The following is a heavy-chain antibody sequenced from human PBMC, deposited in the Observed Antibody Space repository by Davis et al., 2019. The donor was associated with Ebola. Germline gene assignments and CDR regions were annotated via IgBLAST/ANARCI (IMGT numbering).Heavy chain of an antibody. D-gene: IGHD6-13*01. Sequence: GESLKISCAASGFTFSTYWMSWVRQAPGKGPEWVTNIKEDGSDKYYVGSVKGHFTISRDNAKNSLYLQMNSLRVEDTAVYYCARDTTIAGGGQNYWGQGTLVTVSS. V-gene: IGHV3-7*01. CDR2: IKEDGSDK. CDR3: ARDTTIAGGGQNY. CDR1: GFTFSTYW. J-gene: IGHJ4*02.